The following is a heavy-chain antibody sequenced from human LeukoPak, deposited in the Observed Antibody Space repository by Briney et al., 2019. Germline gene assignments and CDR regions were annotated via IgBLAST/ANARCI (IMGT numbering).Heavy chain of an antibody. CDR2: IYYSGST. D-gene: IGHD3-10*01. Sequence: SQTLSPTCTVSGGSISSGGYYWSWIRQHPGKGLEWIGYIYYSGSTYYNPSLKSRVTISVDTSKNQFSLKLSSVTAADTAVYYCARGDKLTMVRGVPRTYFDYWGQGTLVTVSS. CDR1: GGSISSGGYY. V-gene: IGHV4-31*03. J-gene: IGHJ4*02. CDR3: ARGDKLTMVRGVPRTYFDY.